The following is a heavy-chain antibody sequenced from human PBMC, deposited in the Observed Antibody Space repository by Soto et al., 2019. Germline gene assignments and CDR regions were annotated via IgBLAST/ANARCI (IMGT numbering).Heavy chain of an antibody. CDR1: GFSFNNYW. D-gene: IGHD5-12*01. Sequence: RRLSCAASGFSFNNYWMHWVRQAPGKGLVWVSRINSDGTLTNYADSVKGRFTISRDNAKNTLRLQMNSLRAEDTAVYYCARGISGAYDSTYDWWGQGTLVTVSS. J-gene: IGHJ4*02. V-gene: IGHV3-74*01. CDR3: ARGISGAYDSTYDW. CDR2: INSDGTLT.